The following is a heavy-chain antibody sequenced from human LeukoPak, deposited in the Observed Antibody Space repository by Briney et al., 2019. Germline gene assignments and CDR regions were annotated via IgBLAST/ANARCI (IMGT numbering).Heavy chain of an antibody. Sequence: GRSLGLSCAASGFTFSTYDMHWVRQAPGKGLEWLAVIRYDGGNKYYGDSVRGRFTISRDNSKNTLYLQMNSLRAEDTAMYHCARALSAMVPDYWGQGTLLTVSS. CDR3: ARALSAMVPDY. CDR1: GFTFSTYD. J-gene: IGHJ4*02. CDR2: IRYDGGNK. D-gene: IGHD5-18*01. V-gene: IGHV3-33*01.